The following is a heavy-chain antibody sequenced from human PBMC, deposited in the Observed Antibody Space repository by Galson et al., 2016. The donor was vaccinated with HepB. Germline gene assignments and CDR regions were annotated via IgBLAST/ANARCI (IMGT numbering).Heavy chain of an antibody. CDR2: ISGSGGST. D-gene: IGHD1-26*01. V-gene: IGHV3-23*01. Sequence: SLRLSCAASGFTFSNYAMSWVRQAPGKGLEWVSAISGSGGSTYYADSVKGRFTISRDNSKNTLYLQMNSLSAEDTAVSYCAKVGGALIYRMSNWFDPWGQGTLVTVSA. CDR3: AKVGGALIYRMSNWFDP. CDR1: GFTFSNYA. J-gene: IGHJ5*02.